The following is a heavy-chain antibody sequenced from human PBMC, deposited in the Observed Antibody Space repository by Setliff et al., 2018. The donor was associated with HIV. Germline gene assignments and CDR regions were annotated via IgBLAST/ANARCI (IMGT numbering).Heavy chain of an antibody. Sequence: SETLSLTCTVSGGSISSTTYWGWIRQSPGAGLEWIGNINFSGDTYNNPSLKGRVTISLDSSKNQFSLRLSSVTAADTAVYYCARESGDYGSGTYFFDFWGQGTLVTVSS. V-gene: IGHV4-39*07. CDR1: GGSISSTTY. CDR2: INFSGDT. J-gene: IGHJ4*02. CDR3: ARESGDYGSGTYFFDF. D-gene: IGHD3-10*01.